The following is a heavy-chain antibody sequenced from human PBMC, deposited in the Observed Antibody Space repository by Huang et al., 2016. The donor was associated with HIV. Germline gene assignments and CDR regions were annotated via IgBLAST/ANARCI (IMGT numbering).Heavy chain of an antibody. V-gene: IGHV3-74*01. D-gene: IGHD3-22*01. CDR1: GFSISCYW. Sequence: EVQLVESGGGLVQPGGSLRLSCAASGFSISCYWMHWVRQAPGKGLVGGSRINREGSSTSYADSVKGRFTISRDNAKNTLYLQMNSLRAEDTAVYYCARDPRIQSWLNFFDYWGQGTLVSVSS. J-gene: IGHJ4*02. CDR3: ARDPRIQSWLNFFDY. CDR2: INREGSST.